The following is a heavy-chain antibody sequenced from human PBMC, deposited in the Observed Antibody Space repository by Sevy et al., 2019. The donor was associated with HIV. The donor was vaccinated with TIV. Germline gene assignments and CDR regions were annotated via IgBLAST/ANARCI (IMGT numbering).Heavy chain of an antibody. CDR2: IRHDGSNK. V-gene: IGHV3-30*02. CDR3: AKVGILYWWCMVYGGGDCLEVDY. J-gene: IGHJ4*02. D-gene: IGHD2-8*02. CDR1: GFTFSSYG. Sequence: GGSLRLSCAASGFTFSSYGMHWVRQAPGKGLEWVAFIRHDGSNKYKADSVKGRFTISRDNSKNTLYLQMNSVWAEDTAVYYCAKVGILYWWCMVYGGGDCLEVDYWGQGTLVTVSS.